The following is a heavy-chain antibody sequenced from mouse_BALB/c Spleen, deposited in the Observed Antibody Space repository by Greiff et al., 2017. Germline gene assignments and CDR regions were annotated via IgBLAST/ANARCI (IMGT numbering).Heavy chain of an antibody. Sequence: EVKLVESGGGLVQPGGSRKLSCAASGFTFSSFGMHWVRQAPEKGLEWVAYISSGSSTIYYADTVKGRFTISRDNPKNTLFLQMTSLRSEDTAMYYCARSLTVSYAMDDWGQGTSVTVSS. CDR3: ARSLTVSYAMDD. CDR1: GFTFSSFG. J-gene: IGHJ4*01. V-gene: IGHV5-17*02. CDR2: ISSGSSTI. D-gene: IGHD4-1*01.